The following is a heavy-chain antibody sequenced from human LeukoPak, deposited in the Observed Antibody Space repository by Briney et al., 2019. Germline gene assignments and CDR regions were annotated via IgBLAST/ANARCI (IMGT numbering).Heavy chain of an antibody. V-gene: IGHV4-34*01. J-gene: IGHJ6*04. Sequence: SETLSLTCAVYGGSVSGYYWSWIRQPPGKGLEWIGEINHSGSTNYNPSLKSRVTISVDTSKNQFSLKLSPVTAADTAVYYCARASSIGFVWGKGTTVTVSS. CDR1: GGSVSGYY. CDR2: INHSGST. CDR3: ARASSIGFV. D-gene: IGHD2/OR15-2a*01.